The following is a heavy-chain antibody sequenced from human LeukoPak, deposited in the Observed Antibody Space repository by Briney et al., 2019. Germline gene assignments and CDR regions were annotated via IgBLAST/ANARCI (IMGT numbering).Heavy chain of an antibody. V-gene: IGHV3-48*01. D-gene: IGHD2-2*01. J-gene: IGHJ4*02. CDR2: IRSSGSPL. Sequence: GGSLRLSCAASGFTFSSYSMNWVRQAPGKGLEWVSYIRSSGSPLYYAHSVKGRFTISRDNSKNTLYLQMKSLRAEDTAVYYCARDFYCSRTSCYAPSFDYWGQGTLVTVSS. CDR1: GFTFSSYS. CDR3: ARDFYCSRTSCYAPSFDY.